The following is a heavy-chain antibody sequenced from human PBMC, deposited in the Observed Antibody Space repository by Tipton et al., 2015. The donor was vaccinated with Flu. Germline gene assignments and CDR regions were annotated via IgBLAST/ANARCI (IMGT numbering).Heavy chain of an antibody. Sequence: TLSLTCTVSGGSISSSSYYWGWIRQPPGKGLEWIGSIYYSGSTYYNPSLKSRVTISVDTSKNQFSLKLSSVTAADTAVYYCTRPGVKDYGGNTHVFDMWGRGTMVTVSS. D-gene: IGHD4-23*01. CDR1: GGSISSSSYY. V-gene: IGHV4-39*01. CDR3: TRPGVKDYGGNTHVFDM. J-gene: IGHJ3*02. CDR2: IYYSGST.